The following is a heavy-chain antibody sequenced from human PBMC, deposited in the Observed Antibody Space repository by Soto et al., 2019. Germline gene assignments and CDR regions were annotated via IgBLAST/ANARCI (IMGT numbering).Heavy chain of an antibody. CDR2: ISYDGSNK. V-gene: IGHV3-30-3*01. CDR3: ARERNRKNWFDP. J-gene: IGHJ5*02. Sequence: LRLSCAASGFTFSRYAMHWVRQAPGKGLEWVAVISYDGSNKYYADSVKGRFTISRDNSKNTLYLQMNSLRAEDTAVYYCARERNRKNWFDPWGQGTLVTVSS. CDR1: GFTFSRYA.